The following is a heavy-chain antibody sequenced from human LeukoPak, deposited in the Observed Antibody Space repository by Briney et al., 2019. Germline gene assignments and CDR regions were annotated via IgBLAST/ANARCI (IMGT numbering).Heavy chain of an antibody. V-gene: IGHV3-30*02. CDR3: AKEDGGWVGILDY. CDR2: IRYDGSNK. D-gene: IGHD6-13*01. CDR1: GFTFSSYA. Sequence: GGSLRLSCAASGFTFSSYAMSWVRQAPGKGLEWVAFIRYDGSNKYYADSVKGRFTISRDNSKNTLYLQMNSLRAEDTAVYYCAKEDGGWVGILDYWGQGTLVTVSS. J-gene: IGHJ4*02.